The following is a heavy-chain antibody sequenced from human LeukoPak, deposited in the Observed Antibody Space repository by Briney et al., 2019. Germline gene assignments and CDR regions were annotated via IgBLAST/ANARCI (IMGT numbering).Heavy chain of an antibody. V-gene: IGHV4-59*01. CDR3: ARGYGSRSSAYYYGVDV. J-gene: IGHJ6*02. CDR1: GGAISSYY. Sequence: SETLSLTYTVSGGAISSYYWSWIRQPPGKGLEWIGYIYYSGSTNYNPSLKSRVTISVDTSKNQFSLNLSSVAPADTAVYYCARGYGSRSSAYYYGVDVWGQGTTVTVSS. CDR2: IYYSGST. D-gene: IGHD3-10*01.